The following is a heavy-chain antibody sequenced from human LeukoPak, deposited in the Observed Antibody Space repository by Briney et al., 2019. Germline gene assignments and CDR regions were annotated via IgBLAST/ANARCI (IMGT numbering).Heavy chain of an antibody. CDR2: MNPNSGNT. CDR1: GYTFASYD. CDR3: ARGESGVAAGRY. J-gene: IGHJ4*02. Sequence: ASVKVSCKASGYTFASYDINWVRQATGQGLEWMGWMNPNSGNTGYAQKFQGRVTMTRNTSISTAYMELSSLRSEDTAVYYCARGESGVAAGRYWGQGTLVTVSS. V-gene: IGHV1-8*01. D-gene: IGHD6-13*01.